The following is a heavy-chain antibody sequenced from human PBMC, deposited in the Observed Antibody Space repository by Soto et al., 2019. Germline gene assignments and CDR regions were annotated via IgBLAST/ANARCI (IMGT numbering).Heavy chain of an antibody. D-gene: IGHD6-19*01. CDR1: GYTFTSYG. Sequence: ASVKVSCKASGYTFTSYGISWVRQPPGQGLEWMGWISAYNGNTNYAQKLQGRVTMTTDTSTSTAYMELRSLRSDDTAVYYCARDKYSGGLCPTGGYYYYGMYGGGQGTRVTVSS. CDR3: ARDKYSGGLCPTGGYYYYGMYG. CDR2: ISAYNGNT. J-gene: IGHJ6*02. V-gene: IGHV1-18*04.